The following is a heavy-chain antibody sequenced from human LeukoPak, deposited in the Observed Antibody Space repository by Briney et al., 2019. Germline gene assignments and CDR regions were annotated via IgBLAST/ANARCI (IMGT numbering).Heavy chain of an antibody. Sequence: SVKVSCKASGYTFSSYAINWVRQAPGQGPEWMGRINPICAGTGYAQKFQGRVTITADKSISTAYMELRSLRSDDTAVYYCARSKWEPLYYFDYWGQGALVTVSS. CDR3: ARSKWEPLYYFDY. V-gene: IGHV1-69*04. J-gene: IGHJ4*02. D-gene: IGHD1-26*01. CDR1: GYTFSSYA. CDR2: INPICAGT.